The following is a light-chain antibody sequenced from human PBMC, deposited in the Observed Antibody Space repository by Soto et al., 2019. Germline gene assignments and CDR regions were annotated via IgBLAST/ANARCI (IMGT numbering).Light chain of an antibody. Sequence: QSALTQPASVSGSPGQSITISCTGSSSDVGTYNLVSWYQHHPGKAPKLMISEVIKRPSGVSNRFSGSKSGNTASLTISGLQAEDEADYYCCSYAGSSIFVFGGGTNLTVL. CDR3: CSYAGSSIFV. V-gene: IGLV2-23*02. CDR1: SSDVGTYNL. CDR2: EVI. J-gene: IGLJ2*01.